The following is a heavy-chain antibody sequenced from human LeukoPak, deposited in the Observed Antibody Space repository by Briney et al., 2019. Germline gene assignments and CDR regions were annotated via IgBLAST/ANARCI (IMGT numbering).Heavy chain of an antibody. CDR3: ARNYGSGSYYPLDY. V-gene: IGHV3-21*01. CDR2: ISSSSSYI. CDR1: GFTFSSYS. D-gene: IGHD3-10*01. J-gene: IGHJ4*02. Sequence: GGSLRLSCAASGFTFSSYSVNWVRQAPGKGLEWVSSISSSSSYIYYADSVKGRFTISRDNAKNSLYLQMNSLRAEDTAVYYCARNYGSGSYYPLDYWGQGTLVTVSS.